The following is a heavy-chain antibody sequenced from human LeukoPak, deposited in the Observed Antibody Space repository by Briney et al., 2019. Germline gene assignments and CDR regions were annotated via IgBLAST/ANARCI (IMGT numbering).Heavy chain of an antibody. D-gene: IGHD2-8*01. CDR1: GFTFSSYG. CDR3: AKDRCSNGIGCYYYYMDV. CDR2: IQYDGSNE. Sequence: GGSLRLSCAASGFTFSSYGMHWVRQAPGKGLEWVACIQYDGSNEQYAHSVKGRFRISRDSSKNILYLQMNSLRAEDTAVYYCAKDRCSNGIGCYYYYMDVWGKGTTVTISS. J-gene: IGHJ6*03. V-gene: IGHV3-30*02.